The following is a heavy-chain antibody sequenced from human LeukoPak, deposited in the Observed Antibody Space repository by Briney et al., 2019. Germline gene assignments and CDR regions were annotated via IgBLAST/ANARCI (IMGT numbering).Heavy chain of an antibody. CDR2: INPNSGRT. CDR3: ARDGIAVAGFDY. J-gene: IGHJ4*02. Sequence: ASVELSCKASGYTFTGYYMHWVRHAPGQGCEWMGWINPNSGRTNYAQKFQDRLTMTRDTCVSTAYMELSRLRSDDTAVYYCARDGIAVAGFDYWGEGTLVTVSS. V-gene: IGHV1-2*02. D-gene: IGHD6-19*01. CDR1: GYTFTGYY.